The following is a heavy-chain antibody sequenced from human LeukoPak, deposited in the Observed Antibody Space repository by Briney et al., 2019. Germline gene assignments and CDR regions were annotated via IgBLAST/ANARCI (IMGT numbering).Heavy chain of an antibody. J-gene: IGHJ5*02. CDR3: ARARRRSNWFDP. D-gene: IGHD6-6*01. CDR2: INHSGST. CDR1: GGPFSGYY. Sequence: KPSETLSLTCAVYGGPFSGYYWSWIRQPPGKGLEWIGEINHSGSTNYNPSLKSRVTISVDTSKNQFSLKLSSVTAADTAVYYCARARRRSNWFDPWGQGTLVTVSS. V-gene: IGHV4-34*01.